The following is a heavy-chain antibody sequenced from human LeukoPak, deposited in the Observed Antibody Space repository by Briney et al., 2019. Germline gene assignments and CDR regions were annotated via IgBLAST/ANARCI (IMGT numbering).Heavy chain of an antibody. CDR3: ATPRFSNSYYHYFDF. V-gene: IGHV1-24*01. Sequence: ASVKVSCKVSGYTLTELSMHWVRQAPGKGREWMGGFDPEDGETIYAQKFQGRVTMTEDTSTDTAYMELSSLRSEDTAVYYCATPRFSNSYYHYFDFWGQGTLVTVSS. CDR2: FDPEDGET. CDR1: GYTLTELS. D-gene: IGHD4-11*01. J-gene: IGHJ4*02.